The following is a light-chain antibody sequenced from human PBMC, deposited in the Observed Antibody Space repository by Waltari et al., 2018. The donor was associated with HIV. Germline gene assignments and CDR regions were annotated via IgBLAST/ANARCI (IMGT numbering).Light chain of an antibody. V-gene: IGKV3-20*01. J-gene: IGKJ5*01. Sequence: IVLTQSPGTLSLSPGERAVLSCRASQSVTGDYLAWYQQRPGQPPRVLIFGASSRATGIPDRFTGSGSGTDFTLTINRLAPEDSAMYYCQQYATSQSITFGQGTRLGI. CDR1: QSVTGDY. CDR2: GAS. CDR3: QQYATSQSIT.